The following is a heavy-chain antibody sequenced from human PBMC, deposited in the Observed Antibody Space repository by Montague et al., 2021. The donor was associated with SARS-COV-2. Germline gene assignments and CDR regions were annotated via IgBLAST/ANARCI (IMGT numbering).Heavy chain of an antibody. CDR2: IYYSGRT. J-gene: IGHJ6*02. Sequence: SETLSLTCTVSGGSISSYYWSWIRQPPGKGLEWIGYIYYSGRTNYNPSLKSRVTISVDTSKNQFSLKLSSVTAADTAVYYCARAPDVDTAMVIYYYGMDVWGQGTTVTVSS. V-gene: IGHV4-59*01. CDR1: GGSISSYY. CDR3: ARAPDVDTAMVIYYYGMDV. D-gene: IGHD5-18*01.